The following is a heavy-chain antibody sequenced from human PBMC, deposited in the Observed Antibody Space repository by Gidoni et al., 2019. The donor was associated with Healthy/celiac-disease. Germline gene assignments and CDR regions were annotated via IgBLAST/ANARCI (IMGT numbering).Heavy chain of an antibody. CDR3: ACLYSSGYYYFDY. Sequence: QVQLQQWVAGLLKPSETLSLTCAVYGGSFSGYYWSWIRQPPGKGLEWIGEINHSGSTNYNPSLKSRVTISVDTSKNQFSLKLSSVTAADTAVYYCACLYSSGYYYFDYWGQGTLVTVSS. V-gene: IGHV4-34*01. D-gene: IGHD6-19*01. CDR2: INHSGST. J-gene: IGHJ4*02. CDR1: GGSFSGYY.